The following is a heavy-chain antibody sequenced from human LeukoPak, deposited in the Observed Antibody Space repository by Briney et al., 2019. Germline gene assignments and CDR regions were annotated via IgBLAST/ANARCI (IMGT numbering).Heavy chain of an antibody. Sequence: PGGSLRLSCAASGFTFSSYGMHWVRQAPGKGLEWVAVIWYDGSNKYYADSVKGRFTISRDNSKNTLYLQMNSLRAEDTAVYYCARGGDILTGYYNGNWFDPWGQGTLVTVSS. CDR3: ARGGDILTGYYNGNWFDP. CDR1: GFTFSSYG. J-gene: IGHJ5*02. D-gene: IGHD3-9*01. CDR2: IWYDGSNK. V-gene: IGHV3-33*08.